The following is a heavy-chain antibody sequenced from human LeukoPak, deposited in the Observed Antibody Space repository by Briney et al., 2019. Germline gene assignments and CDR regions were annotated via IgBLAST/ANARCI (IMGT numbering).Heavy chain of an antibody. CDR1: GFTFSSYG. CDR2: IRYDGSNK. J-gene: IGHJ4*02. CDR3: AKAVCTSCYYFDY. V-gene: IGHV3-30*02. D-gene: IGHD2-2*01. Sequence: PGGSLRLSCAASGFTFSSYGMHWVRQAPGKGLEWVAFIRYDGSNKHYADSVKGRFTISRDNSKNTLYLQMNSLRAEDTAVYYCAKAVCTSCYYFDYWGQGTLVTVSS.